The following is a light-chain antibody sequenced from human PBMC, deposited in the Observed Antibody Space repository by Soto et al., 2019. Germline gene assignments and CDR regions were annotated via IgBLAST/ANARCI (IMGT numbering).Light chain of an antibody. Sequence: QSVLTQPRSVSGSPGQSVTISCTGTSSDVGGYNYVSWYQQHPGKAPKLVIYDVSKRPSGVPDRFSGSKSGNTASLTISGLQAEDDADYYCCSYAGSYTLLFGGGTKLTVL. CDR1: SSDVGGYNY. CDR2: DVS. V-gene: IGLV2-11*01. CDR3: CSYAGSYTLL. J-gene: IGLJ2*01.